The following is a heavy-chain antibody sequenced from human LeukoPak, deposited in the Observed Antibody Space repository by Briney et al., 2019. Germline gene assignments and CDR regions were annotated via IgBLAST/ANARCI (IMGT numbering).Heavy chain of an antibody. V-gene: IGHV3-30-3*01. J-gene: IGHJ6*02. CDR2: ISYDGSNK. CDR1: GFTFSSYA. D-gene: IGHD6-19*01. CDR3: ARDSSDYLGMDV. Sequence: GRSLRLSCAASGFTFSSYAMHWVRQAPGKGLEWVAVISYDGSNKYYADSVKGRFTISRDNSKNTLYLQMNSLRAEDTAVYYCARDSSDYLGMDVWGQGTTVTVSS.